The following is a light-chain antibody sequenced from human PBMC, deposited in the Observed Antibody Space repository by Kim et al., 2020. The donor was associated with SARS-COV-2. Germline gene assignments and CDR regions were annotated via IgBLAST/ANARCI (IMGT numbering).Light chain of an antibody. CDR3: TSYTSSSTNYV. CDR1: SSDVGGYNY. J-gene: IGLJ1*01. CDR2: DVS. Sequence: QSITISCPGTSSDVGGYNYVSWYQKHPGKAPKLMIYDVSNRPSGVSNRFSGSKSVNTASLTISGLQAEDEADYYCTSYTSSSTNYVFGTGTKVTVL. V-gene: IGLV2-14*03.